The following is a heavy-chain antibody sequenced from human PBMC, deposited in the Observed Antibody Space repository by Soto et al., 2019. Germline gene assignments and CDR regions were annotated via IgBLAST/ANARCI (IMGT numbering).Heavy chain of an antibody. V-gene: IGHV3-30*18. CDR3: AKDMVRITMIVVVTIDY. J-gene: IGHJ4*02. Sequence: GGSLRLSCAASGFTFSSYGMHWVRQAPGKGLEWVAVISYDGSNKYYADSVKGRFTISRDNSKNTLYLQMNSLRAEDTAVYYCAKDMVRITMIVVVTIDYWGQGPLVTVSS. D-gene: IGHD3-22*01. CDR1: GFTFSSYG. CDR2: ISYDGSNK.